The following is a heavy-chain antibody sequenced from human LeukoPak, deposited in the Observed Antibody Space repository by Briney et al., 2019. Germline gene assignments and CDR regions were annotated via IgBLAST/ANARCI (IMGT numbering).Heavy chain of an antibody. J-gene: IGHJ4*02. Sequence: SGGSLSLSCAASGFAFDDYGMSWVRQAPGKGLEWVSGTNWNGGSIGYADSVKGRFTISRDNAKNSLYLRINSLRADDTALYYCARADKDGYGFFGFDYWGQGSLVTVSS. D-gene: IGHD5-18*01. CDR2: TNWNGGSI. CDR3: ARADKDGYGFFGFDY. V-gene: IGHV3-20*04. CDR1: GFAFDDYG.